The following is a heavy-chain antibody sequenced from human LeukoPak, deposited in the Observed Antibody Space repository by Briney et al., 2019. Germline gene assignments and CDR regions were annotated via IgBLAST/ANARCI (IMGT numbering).Heavy chain of an antibody. J-gene: IGHJ6*03. CDR3: TRGPFNLNPSGGYYYYMDV. Sequence: GGSLRLSCAASGFTFNDHYMDWVRHAPGKGLEWVGRSRNKANSYATEYAASVKGRFTISRDDSKNSLYLQMNSLKTEDTAVYFCTRGPFNLNPSGGYYYYMDVWGKGTTVTVSS. CDR1: GFTFNDHY. V-gene: IGHV3-72*01. CDR2: SRNKANSYAT. D-gene: IGHD1-14*01.